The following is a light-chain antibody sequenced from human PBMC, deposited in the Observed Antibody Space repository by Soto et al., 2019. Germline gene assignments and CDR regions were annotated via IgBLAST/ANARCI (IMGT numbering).Light chain of an antibody. V-gene: IGLV2-23*01. CDR2: EGS. CDR3: CSYAALGV. J-gene: IGLJ2*01. Sequence: QSVLTQPASVSGSPGQSITISCTGTSSDVGSYNLVSWYQQHPGKAPKLMIYEGSKRPSGVSNRFSGSKSGNTASLTISGLQAEDEADYYCCSYAALGVFGGGTQLTVL. CDR1: SSDVGSYNL.